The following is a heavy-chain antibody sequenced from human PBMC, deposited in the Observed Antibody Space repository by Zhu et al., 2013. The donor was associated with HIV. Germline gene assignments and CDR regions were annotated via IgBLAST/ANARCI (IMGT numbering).Heavy chain of an antibody. CDR3: ARESPYYDFWSGYDY. V-gene: IGHV1-3*01. D-gene: IGHD3-3*01. Sequence: QVQLVQSGAEVKKPGASVKVSCKASGYTFTSYAMHWVRQAPGQRLEWMGWINAGNGNTKYSQKFQGRVTITRDTSASTAYMELSSLRSEDTAVYYCARESPYYDFWSGYDYWGQGTLVTVSS. CDR2: INAGNGNT. CDR1: GYTFTSYA. J-gene: IGHJ4*02.